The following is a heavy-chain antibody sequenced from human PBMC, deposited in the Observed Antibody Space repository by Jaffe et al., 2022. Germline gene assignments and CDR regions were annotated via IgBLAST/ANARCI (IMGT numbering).Heavy chain of an antibody. CDR2: IYHSGST. CDR1: GYSISSGYY. Sequence: QVQLQESGPGLVKPSETLSLTCAVSGYSISSGYYWGWIRQPPGKGLEWIGSIYHSGSTYYNPSLKSRVTISVDTSKNQFSLKLSSVTAADTAVYYCARQDAEGIDYWGQGTLVTVSS. CDR3: ARQDAEGIDY. J-gene: IGHJ4*02. V-gene: IGHV4-38-2*01.